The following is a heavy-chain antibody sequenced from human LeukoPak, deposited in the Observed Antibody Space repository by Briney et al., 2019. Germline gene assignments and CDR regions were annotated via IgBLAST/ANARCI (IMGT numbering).Heavy chain of an antibody. CDR3: ARASYYYDTTGLGAVDI. V-gene: IGHV3-9*01. Sequence: PGGSLRLSCAASGFTFNDHAMYWVRQAPGKGLEWVSGINWNSDNIGYADFVKGRFTISRDDAKNSLFLQMNSLRTEDTALYYCARASYYYDTTGLGAVDIWGQGTMVTVSS. CDR1: GFTFNDHA. D-gene: IGHD3-22*01. CDR2: INWNSDNI. J-gene: IGHJ3*02.